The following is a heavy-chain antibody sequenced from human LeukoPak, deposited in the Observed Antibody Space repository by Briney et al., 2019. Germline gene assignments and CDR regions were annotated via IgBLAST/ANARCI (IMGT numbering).Heavy chain of an antibody. CDR1: GFTFSTYV. CDR2: ISYDGSNK. V-gene: IGHV3-30*18. D-gene: IGHD6-19*01. Sequence: GGSLRLSCAASGFTFSTYVMTWVRQAPGKGLEWVAVISYDGSNKYYADSVKGRFTISRDNSKNTLYLQMNSLRAEDTAVYYCAKAMGSSGLWYGMDVWGQGTTVTVSS. CDR3: AKAMGSSGLWYGMDV. J-gene: IGHJ6*02.